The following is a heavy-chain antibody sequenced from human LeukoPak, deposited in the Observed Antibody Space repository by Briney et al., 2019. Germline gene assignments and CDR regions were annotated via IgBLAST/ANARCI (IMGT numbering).Heavy chain of an antibody. J-gene: IGHJ4*02. CDR1: GYTFTNYY. Sequence: RGSVKVSCKASGYTFTNYYIHWVRQAPGQGLEWMGVIIPSGSSTSYAQKFQGRVTMTRDTSTSTVSMELSSLRSEDTAVYYCARTTGSRFDSWGPGTLVTVSS. D-gene: IGHD1-26*01. CDR3: ARTTGSRFDS. CDR2: IIPSGSST. V-gene: IGHV1-46*01.